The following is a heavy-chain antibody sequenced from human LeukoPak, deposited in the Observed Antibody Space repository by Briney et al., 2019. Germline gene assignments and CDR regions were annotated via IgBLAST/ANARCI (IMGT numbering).Heavy chain of an antibody. Sequence: SETLSLTCTVSGGSISTYYWNWIRQPPGKGLEWIGYIYHSGSTNYNPSLQSRVTISVDTSKNQFSLNLNSVTAADTAVYYCARHYGPWGQGTLVTVSS. V-gene: IGHV4-59*01. D-gene: IGHD3-16*01. CDR2: IYHSGST. CDR1: GGSISTYY. J-gene: IGHJ5*02. CDR3: ARHYGP.